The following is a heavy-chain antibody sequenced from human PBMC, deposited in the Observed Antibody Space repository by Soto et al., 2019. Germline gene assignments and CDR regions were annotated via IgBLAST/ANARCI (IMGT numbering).Heavy chain of an antibody. CDR1: GGSIDSGAFS. Sequence: SQTLSLTCAVSGGSIDSGAFSLSWIRQPPGKGLEWIGYVTHSGTAYSIPSLNGRLTLSVDSSQTQFSLKLTSVTAADSAFYYCARIHWAQSSLDYWGRGILVTVSS. V-gene: IGHV4-30-2*01. CDR3: ARIHWAQSSLDY. CDR2: VTHSGTA. J-gene: IGHJ4*02. D-gene: IGHD6-19*01.